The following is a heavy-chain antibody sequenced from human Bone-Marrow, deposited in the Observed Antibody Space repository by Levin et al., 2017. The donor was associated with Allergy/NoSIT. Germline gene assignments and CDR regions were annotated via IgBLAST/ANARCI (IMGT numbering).Heavy chain of an antibody. CDR2: ISYDGSNK. V-gene: IGHV3-30*18. CDR1: GFTFSSYG. J-gene: IGHJ6*02. CDR3: AKDHERGGGMDV. Sequence: GGSLRLSCAASGFTFSSYGMHWVRQAPGKGLEWVAVISYDGSNKYYADSVKGRFTISRDNSKNTLYLQMNSLRAEDTAVYYCAKDHERGGGMDVWGQGTTVTVSS.